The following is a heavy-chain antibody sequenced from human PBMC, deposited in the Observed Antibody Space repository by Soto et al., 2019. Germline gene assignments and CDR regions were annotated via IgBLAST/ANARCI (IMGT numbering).Heavy chain of an antibody. CDR1: GYTFTGYY. V-gene: IGHV1-2*04. CDR2: INPNSGGT. J-gene: IGHJ6*02. CDR3: ARDPRYSSGGMDV. Sequence: ASVKVSWKASGYTFTGYYMHWVLQAPGQGLEWMGWINPNSGGTNYAQKFQGWVTMTRDTSISTAYMELSRLRSDDTAVYYCARDPRYSSGGMDVWGQGTTVTVSS. D-gene: IGHD3-10*01.